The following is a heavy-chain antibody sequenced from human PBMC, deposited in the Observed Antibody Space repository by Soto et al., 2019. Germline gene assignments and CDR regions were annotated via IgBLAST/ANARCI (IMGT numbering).Heavy chain of an antibody. Sequence: QVQLVQSGAEVKKPGASGKVSCKASGYTFTSYGISWVRQAPGQGLEWMGWISAYNGNTNYAQKLQGRVTMTTDTDTSTAYMELRSLLSDDTAVYYCARDQNIVAMGDVSSFDYWGQGTLVTVSS. CDR1: GYTFTSYG. J-gene: IGHJ4*02. D-gene: IGHD5-12*01. V-gene: IGHV1-18*01. CDR2: ISAYNGNT. CDR3: ARDQNIVAMGDVSSFDY.